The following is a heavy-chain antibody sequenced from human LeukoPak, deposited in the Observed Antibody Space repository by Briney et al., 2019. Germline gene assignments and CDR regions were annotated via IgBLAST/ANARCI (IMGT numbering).Heavy chain of an antibody. Sequence: SVKVSCKASGGTFSSYAISWERQAPGQGLEWTGGIIPIFGTANYAQKFQGRVTITADKSTSTAYMELSSLRSGDTAVYYCARGSDGSGSLVGTWGQGTLVTVSS. V-gene: IGHV1-69*06. CDR2: IIPIFGTA. J-gene: IGHJ5*02. CDR1: GGTFSSYA. CDR3: ARGSDGSGSLVGT. D-gene: IGHD3-10*01.